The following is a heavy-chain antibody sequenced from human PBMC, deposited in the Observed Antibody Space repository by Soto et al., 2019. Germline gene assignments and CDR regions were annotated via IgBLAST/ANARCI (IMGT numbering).Heavy chain of an antibody. D-gene: IGHD3-22*01. J-gene: IGHJ4*02. CDR1: GFTFSSYW. CDR2: INSDGSST. V-gene: IGHV3-74*01. Sequence: GGSLRLSCAASGFTFSSYWMHWVRQAPGKGLVWVSRINSDGSSTSYADSVKGRFTISRDNAKNTLYLQMNSLRAEDTAVYYCAILSCYDDSSGYFDYCGQRTLVTVSS. CDR3: AILSCYDDSSGYFDY.